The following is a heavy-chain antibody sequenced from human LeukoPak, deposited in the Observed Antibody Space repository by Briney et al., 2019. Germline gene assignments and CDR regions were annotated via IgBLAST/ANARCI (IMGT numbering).Heavy chain of an antibody. D-gene: IGHD3-22*01. J-gene: IGHJ4*02. CDR3: ARTYYYNVGGYYF. V-gene: IGHV3-66*01. CDR2: IDRSGYT. Sequence: GGSLRLSCAASGFTVSSNYMSWVRQAPGKGLECVSVIDRSGYTDYADSVKGRFTISRDNSKNTLYLQMNSLRAEDTAVYYCARTYYYNVGGYYFWGQGTLVTVSS. CDR1: GFTVSSNY.